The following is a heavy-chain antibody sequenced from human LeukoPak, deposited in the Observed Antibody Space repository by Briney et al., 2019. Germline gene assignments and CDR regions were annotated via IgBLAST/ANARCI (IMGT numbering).Heavy chain of an antibody. CDR2: IGAYNGKT. D-gene: IGHD1-7*01. CDR3: ARAGTAYYYYNYIDV. V-gene: IGHV1-18*03. Sequence: ASVKVSCKASGYTFNNYGISWVRQAPGQGLEWMGWIGAYNGKTRYTQKFQGRVTMTTDTSTSTAYMELRSLRFDDMAVYYCARAGTAYYYYNYIDVWGKGTTVTVSS. J-gene: IGHJ6*03. CDR1: GYTFNNYG.